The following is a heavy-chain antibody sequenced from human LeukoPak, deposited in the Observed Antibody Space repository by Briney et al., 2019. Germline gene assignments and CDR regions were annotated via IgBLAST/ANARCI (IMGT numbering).Heavy chain of an antibody. CDR1: GGSINNYY. J-gene: IGHJ4*02. CDR3: ARVRGLGLFDY. Sequence: PSETLSLTCTVSGGSINNYYWGWIRQPPGKGLEWLGHVFDSGSTNNNPSLKSRVTISVDTSRNQFSPRLTSVTAADTAMYFCARVRGLGLFDYWGRGILVSVSS. V-gene: IGHV4-59*01. D-gene: IGHD3-10*01. CDR2: VFDSGST.